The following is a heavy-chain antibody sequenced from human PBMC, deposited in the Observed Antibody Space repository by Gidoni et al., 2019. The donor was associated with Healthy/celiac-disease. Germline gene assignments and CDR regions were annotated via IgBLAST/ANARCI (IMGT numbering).Heavy chain of an antibody. CDR1: GFTFSSYA. CDR2: ISYDGSNK. V-gene: IGHV3-30*01. J-gene: IGHJ4*02. Sequence: VPLVEPGGGVVQPGRSLSLPCPANGFTFSSYAMHWVRQAPGKGLGWVAVISYDGSNKYYADSVKGRFTISRDNSKNTLYLQINSLRAEDTAVYYCARDSSSSWSLDYWGQGTLVTVSS. D-gene: IGHD6-13*01. CDR3: ARDSSSSWSLDY.